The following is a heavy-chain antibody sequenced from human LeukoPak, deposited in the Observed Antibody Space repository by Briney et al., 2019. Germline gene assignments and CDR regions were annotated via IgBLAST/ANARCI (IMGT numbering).Heavy chain of an antibody. CDR1: GFTFSSYG. CDR2: IWYDGSNK. J-gene: IGHJ5*02. D-gene: IGHD3-16*01. CDR3: ARDQKDGGYNWFDP. V-gene: IGHV3-33*01. Sequence: GGSLRLSCAVSGFTFSSYGMHWVRQAPGKGLEWVAVIWYDGSNKYYADSVKGRFTISRDNSKNTLYLQMNSLRAEDTAVYYCARDQKDGGYNWFDPWGQGTLVTVSS.